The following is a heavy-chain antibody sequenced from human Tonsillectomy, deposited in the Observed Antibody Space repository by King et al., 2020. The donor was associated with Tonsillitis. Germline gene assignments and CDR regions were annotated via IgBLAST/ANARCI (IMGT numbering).Heavy chain of an antibody. D-gene: IGHD3-22*01. CDR3: TRRLYYDSSGSIRDY. V-gene: IGHV3-73*01. CDR2: IRSKANSYAT. J-gene: IGHJ4*02. Sequence: VQLMESGGGLVQPGGSLTLSCAASGFTFSGSAMHWVRQASGKGLEWVGRIRSKANSYATAYAASVKGRFTISRDDSKNTAYPQMNSLKTEDTAVYYCTRRLYYDSSGSIRDYWGQGTLVTVSS. CDR1: GFTFSGSA.